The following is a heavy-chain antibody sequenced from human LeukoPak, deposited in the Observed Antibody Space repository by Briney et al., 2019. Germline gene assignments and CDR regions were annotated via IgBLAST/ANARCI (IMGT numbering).Heavy chain of an antibody. J-gene: IGHJ4*02. CDR1: GGSFSGYY. D-gene: IGHD1-1*01. CDR3: APLESFDY. V-gene: IGHV4-34*01. Sequence: PSETLSLTCAVYGGSFSGYYWSWIHQPPGKGLEWIGEINHSGSTNYNPSLKSRVTISVDTSKNQFSLKLSSVTAADTAVYYCAPLESFDYWGQGTLVTVSS. CDR2: INHSGST.